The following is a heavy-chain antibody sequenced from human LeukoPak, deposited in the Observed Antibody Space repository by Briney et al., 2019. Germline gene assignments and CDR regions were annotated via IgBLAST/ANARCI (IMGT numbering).Heavy chain of an antibody. V-gene: IGHV4-59*01. CDR3: ARGYYDFWSGFVPLFDY. J-gene: IGHJ4*02. D-gene: IGHD3-3*01. CDR1: GGSISSYY. Sequence: SETLSLTCTVSGGSISSYYWSWIRQPPGKGLEWIGYIYYSGSTNYNPSLKSRVTISVDTSKNQFSLKLSSVTAADTAVYYCARGYYDFWSGFVPLFDYWGQGTLVTVSS. CDR2: IYYSGST.